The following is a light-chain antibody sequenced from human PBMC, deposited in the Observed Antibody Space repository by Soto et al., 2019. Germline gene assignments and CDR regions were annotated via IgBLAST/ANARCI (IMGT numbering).Light chain of an antibody. Sequence: QPVLTQPPSASGTPGQRVTISCSGSSSNIGSNYVYWYQQLPGTAPKLLIYRNNQRPSGVPDRFSGSKSGTSASLAISGLRSEDEADYYCAAWDDSLSGYVFGNGTKLTVL. CDR2: RNN. J-gene: IGLJ1*01. V-gene: IGLV1-47*01. CDR3: AAWDDSLSGYV. CDR1: SSNIGSNY.